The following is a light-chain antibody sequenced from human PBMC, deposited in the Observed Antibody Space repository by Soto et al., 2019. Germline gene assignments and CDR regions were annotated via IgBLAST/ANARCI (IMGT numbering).Light chain of an antibody. CDR1: QSVSSY. CDR3: QRGLT. J-gene: IGKJ4*01. V-gene: IGKV3-11*01. Sequence: EIVLTQSPATLSLSPGERATLSCRASQSVSSYLAWYQQKPGQAPRLLIYDASNRATGIPARFSGSGSGTDFTLTISSLEPEDFAVYYCQRGLTFGGGTKVDI. CDR2: DAS.